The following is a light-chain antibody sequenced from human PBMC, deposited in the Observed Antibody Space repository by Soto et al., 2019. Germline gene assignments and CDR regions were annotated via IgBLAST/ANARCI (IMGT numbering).Light chain of an antibody. CDR2: GAS. CDR3: QQYSSSPPEFT. J-gene: IGKJ3*01. V-gene: IGKV3-20*01. Sequence: EIVLTQSPGTPSLSPGERATLSCRASQSISSSYLAWYQQRPGQAPRLLIFGASYSATGIPERFSGSGSGTDFTLTISRLEPEDFAVYYCQQYSSSPPEFTFGPGTRVDSK. CDR1: QSISSSY.